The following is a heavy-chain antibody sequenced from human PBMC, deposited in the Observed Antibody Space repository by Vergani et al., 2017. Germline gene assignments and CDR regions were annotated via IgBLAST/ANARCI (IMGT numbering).Heavy chain of an antibody. CDR3: ARDENCSGGSCYLGLDY. D-gene: IGHD2-15*01. V-gene: IGHV3-30*03. Sequence: QVQLVESGGGVVQPGRSLRLSCAASGFTFSSYGLHWVRQAPGKGLEGVAVISYDGSNKYYADSVKRRFTISRDNSKNTLYLQMNSLRAEDTAVYYWARDENCSGGSCYLGLDYWGQGTLVTVSS. CDR2: ISYDGSNK. CDR1: GFTFSSYG. J-gene: IGHJ4*02.